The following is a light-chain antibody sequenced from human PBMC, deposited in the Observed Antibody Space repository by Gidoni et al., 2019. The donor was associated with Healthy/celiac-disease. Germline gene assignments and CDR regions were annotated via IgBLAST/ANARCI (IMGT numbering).Light chain of an antibody. CDR2: WAS. CDR1: QSVLYSSNNKNY. CDR3: QQYYSTPYT. V-gene: IGKV4-1*01. Sequence: DIVMTQSADSLAVSLGERATINCKSSQSVLYSSNNKNYLAWYQQKPGQPPKLLIYWASTRESGVPDRFSGSGSGTDFTLTISSLQAEDVALYYCQQYYSTPYTFGQGTKLEIK. J-gene: IGKJ2*01.